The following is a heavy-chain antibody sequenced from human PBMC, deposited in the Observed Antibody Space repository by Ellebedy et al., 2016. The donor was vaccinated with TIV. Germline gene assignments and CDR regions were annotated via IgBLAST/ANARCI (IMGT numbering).Heavy chain of an antibody. Sequence: PGGSLRLSCSASGFTFSNYAMHRVRQAPGEGLEYVSAITSYGGSAYYADSVKGRFTISRDNSKNTLYLQMSSLRPEDAAVYYCVKEEILGFGSGAYVHWGQGTLAIVSS. J-gene: IGHJ4*02. D-gene: IGHD3-10*01. CDR3: VKEEILGFGSGAYVH. CDR2: ITSYGGSA. CDR1: GFTFSNYA. V-gene: IGHV3-64D*06.